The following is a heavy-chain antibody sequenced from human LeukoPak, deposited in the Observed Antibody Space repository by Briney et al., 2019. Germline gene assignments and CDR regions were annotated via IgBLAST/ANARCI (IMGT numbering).Heavy chain of an antibody. D-gene: IGHD7-27*01. J-gene: IGHJ4*02. CDR1: GGSIRNFY. V-gene: IGHV4-59*01. CDR2: VYNSGT. CDR3: ARVGNGNFDY. Sequence: SETLSLTCTVSGGSIRNFYWSWIRQTPGKGLEWIGYVYNSGTSYNPSLKSRVTISMDTSKNQFSLNLNSVTAADTALYYCARVGNGNFDYWGQGTLVTVSS.